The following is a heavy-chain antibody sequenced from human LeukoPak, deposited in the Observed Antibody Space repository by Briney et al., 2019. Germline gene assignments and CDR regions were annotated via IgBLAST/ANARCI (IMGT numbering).Heavy chain of an antibody. J-gene: IGHJ4*02. CDR1: GFTFSSYA. Sequence: PGGSLRLSCAASGFTFSSYAMSWVRQAPGKGLEWVSAISGSGGSTYYADSVKGRFTISRDNSKNTLYLQMNSLRAEDTVVYYCAKDSKPAGHFDYWGQGTLVTVSS. CDR3: AKDSKPAGHFDY. D-gene: IGHD2-2*01. CDR2: ISGSGGST. V-gene: IGHV3-23*01.